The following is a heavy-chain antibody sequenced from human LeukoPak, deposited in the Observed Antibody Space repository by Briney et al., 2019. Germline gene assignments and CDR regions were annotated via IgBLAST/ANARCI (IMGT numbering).Heavy chain of an antibody. D-gene: IGHD6-19*01. Sequence: SVKVSCKASGGTFSSYAISWVRQAPGQGLEWMGRIIPILGIANYAQKFQGRVTITADKSTSTAYMELSSLRSEDTAVYYCARDPGSGWYGFDYWGQGTLVTVSS. V-gene: IGHV1-69*04. CDR1: GGTFSSYA. CDR3: ARDPGSGWYGFDY. CDR2: IIPILGIA. J-gene: IGHJ4*02.